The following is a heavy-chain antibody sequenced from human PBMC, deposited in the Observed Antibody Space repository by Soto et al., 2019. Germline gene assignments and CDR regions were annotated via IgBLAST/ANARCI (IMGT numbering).Heavy chain of an antibody. D-gene: IGHD3-22*01. CDR3: AAEYYYGGSDPRGRID. V-gene: IGHV4-59*01. CDR2: IYYSGST. J-gene: IGHJ4*02. Sequence: PSETLSLTCTVSGGSISSYYWSWIRQPPGKGLEWIGYIYYSGSTNYNPSLRSRVTISVDTSKNQFSLKLSSVTAADTAVYYCAAEYYYGGSDPRGRIDWGQGTLVTVSS. CDR1: GGSISSYY.